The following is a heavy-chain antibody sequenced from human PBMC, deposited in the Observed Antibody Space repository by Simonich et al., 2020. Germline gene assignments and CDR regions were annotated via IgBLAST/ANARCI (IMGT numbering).Heavy chain of an antibody. CDR2: TNADNDNT. CDR3: ARSTTGTTAFDI. CDR1: GYTFTSYG. V-gene: IGHV1-18*01. Sequence: QVQLVQSGVEVKKPGASVTVSCKASGYTFTSYGISWVRLAPGQGLEWMGWTNADNDNTNYAQKLQGIVTITTDTSTNTAYMELRSLRSDDTAVYDCARSTTGTTAFDIWGQGTMVTVSS. J-gene: IGHJ3*02. D-gene: IGHD1-1*01.